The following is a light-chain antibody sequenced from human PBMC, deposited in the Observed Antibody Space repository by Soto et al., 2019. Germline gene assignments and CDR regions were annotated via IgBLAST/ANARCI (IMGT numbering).Light chain of an antibody. CDR3: KYYKNWPPWT. CDR2: GAS. CDR1: QSISSN. V-gene: IGKV3-15*01. Sequence: EIVMTQSPATLSVSPGERATLSCRASQSISSNLAWYQQKPGQAPRLLVYGASTRATGIPARFSGSGSGTAFLLPISSLQSEDFAVYSCKYYKNWPPWTFGKGTKVKSN. J-gene: IGKJ1*01.